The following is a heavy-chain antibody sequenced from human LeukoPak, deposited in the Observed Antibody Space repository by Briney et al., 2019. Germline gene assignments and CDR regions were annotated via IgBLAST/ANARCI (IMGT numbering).Heavy chain of an antibody. D-gene: IGHD6-13*01. CDR1: GGSFSGYY. J-gene: IGHJ4*02. CDR2: INHSGST. Sequence: PSETLSLTCAVYGGSFSGYYWSWIRQPPGKGLEWIGEINHSGSTNYNPSLKSRVTISVDTSKNQFSLKLSSVTAADTAVYYCARESRILSIAAAGTFDYWGQGTLVTVSS. CDR3: ARESRILSIAAAGTFDY. V-gene: IGHV4-34*01.